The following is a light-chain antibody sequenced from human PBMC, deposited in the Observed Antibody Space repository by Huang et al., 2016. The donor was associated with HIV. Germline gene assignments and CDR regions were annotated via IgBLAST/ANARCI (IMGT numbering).Light chain of an antibody. Sequence: DIQMTQSPSSLSASVGDRVTITCRASQGISDYLAWYQQKPGKVPKLLVHAASTLQSGVPSRFSGSGSGTDFTLTISSLHPEDVATYYCQKYNSAPWTFGQGTKVEI. J-gene: IGKJ1*01. V-gene: IGKV1-27*01. CDR3: QKYNSAPWT. CDR2: AAS. CDR1: QGISDY.